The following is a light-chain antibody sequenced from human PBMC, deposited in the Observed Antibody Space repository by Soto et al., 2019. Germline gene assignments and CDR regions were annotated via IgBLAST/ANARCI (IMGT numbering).Light chain of an antibody. J-gene: IGLJ2*01. Sequence: SYELTQPPSVSVAPGKTARITCGGNNIGSKSVHWYQQKPGQAPVLVIYYDSDRPSGIPERFSGSNSGNTATLTISRVEAGDEADYYCQVWDSSSDQDVVFGGGTKLT. CDR1: NIGSKS. CDR3: QVWDSSSDQDVV. V-gene: IGLV3-21*04. CDR2: YDS.